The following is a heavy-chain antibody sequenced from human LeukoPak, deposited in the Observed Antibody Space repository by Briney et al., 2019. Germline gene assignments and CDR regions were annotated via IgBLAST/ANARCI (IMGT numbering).Heavy chain of an antibody. V-gene: IGHV3-30*18. CDR3: AKDHQD. Sequence: PGGSLRLSCAASGFTFSSYGMHWVRQAPGTGLEWVAVISYDGSNKYYADSVKGRFTISRDNSKNTLYLQMNSLRAEDTAVYYCAKDHQDWGQGTLVTVSS. CDR1: GFTFSSYG. D-gene: IGHD2-15*01. CDR2: ISYDGSNK. J-gene: IGHJ4*02.